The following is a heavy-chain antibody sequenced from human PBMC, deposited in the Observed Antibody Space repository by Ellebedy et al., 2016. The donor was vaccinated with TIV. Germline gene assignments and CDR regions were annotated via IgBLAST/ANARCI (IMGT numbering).Heavy chain of an antibody. Sequence: SETLSLTXFASGGPLTTNFWSWIRQAPGKGLEWIGEVHHTGNTNYNPSLNSRVTISVDTSKNQFSLKLSSVTAADTAVYYCAREVGYCSSTSCHYGMDVWGQGTTVTVSS. V-gene: IGHV4-59*12. CDR1: GGPLTTNF. CDR3: AREVGYCSSTSCHYGMDV. J-gene: IGHJ6*02. CDR2: VHHTGNT. D-gene: IGHD2-2*01.